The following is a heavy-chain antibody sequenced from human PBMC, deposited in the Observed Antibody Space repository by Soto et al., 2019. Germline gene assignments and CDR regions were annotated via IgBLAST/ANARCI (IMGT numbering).Heavy chain of an antibody. V-gene: IGHV4-4*02. CDR3: VSYSGYDFS. J-gene: IGHJ5*02. CDR1: SGSISSSNW. Sequence: QVQLQESGPGLVKPSGTLSLTYAVSSGSISSSNWWSWVRQPPGKGLEWIGEIYHSGSTNYTPSLMIRVTIAVDKPKNQFSLKLSCVPAADTAVYYCVSYSGYDFSWGQGTLVTVSS. CDR2: IYHSGST. D-gene: IGHD5-12*01.